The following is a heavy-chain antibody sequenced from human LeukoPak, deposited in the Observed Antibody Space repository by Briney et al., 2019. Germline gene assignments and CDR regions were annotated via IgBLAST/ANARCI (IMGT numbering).Heavy chain of an antibody. J-gene: IGHJ4*02. CDR3: RTDRYGDYGDYIDY. D-gene: IGHD4-17*01. CDR1: GYTFTRYY. V-gene: IGHV1-2*02. CDR2: INPNSGGT. Sequence: GASVKVSCTASGYTFTRYYMHWVRQAPGQGLEWMGWINPNSGGTNYAQKFQGRVTMTRDTSISTAYMELSRLRSDDTAVYYCRTDRYGDYGDYIDYWGQGTLVTVSS.